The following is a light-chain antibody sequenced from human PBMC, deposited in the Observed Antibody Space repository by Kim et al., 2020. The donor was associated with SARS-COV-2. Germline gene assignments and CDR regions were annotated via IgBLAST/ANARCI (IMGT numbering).Light chain of an antibody. J-gene: IGKJ2*01. CDR2: GAS. CDR1: QSVRSD. Sequence: EIVMTQSPATLSVSPGERAILSCRASQSVRSDVAWYQQKPGQAPRLLIYGASTRATGIPARFSGSRSGTDFTLTISSLQSEDFAVYYCQQYDNWPRTFGRGTKLEI. CDR3: QQYDNWPRT. V-gene: IGKV3-15*01.